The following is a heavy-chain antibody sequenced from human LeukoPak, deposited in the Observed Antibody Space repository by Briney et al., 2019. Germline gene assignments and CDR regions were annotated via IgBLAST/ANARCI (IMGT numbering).Heavy chain of an antibody. V-gene: IGHV3-23*01. CDR3: AREYGDYVFDY. J-gene: IGHJ4*02. CDR2: FSNSGST. CDR1: GFTFSSYA. D-gene: IGHD4-17*01. Sequence: GASLRLSCAASGFTFSSYAMSWVRQAPGKGLEWVSAFSNSGSTFYADSVKGRFTISRDISKNTLYLQMNGLRAEDTAVYYCAREYGDYVFDYWGQGTLVTVSS.